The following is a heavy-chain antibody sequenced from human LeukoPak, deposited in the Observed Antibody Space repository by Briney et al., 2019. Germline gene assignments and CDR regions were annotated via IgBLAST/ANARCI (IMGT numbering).Heavy chain of an antibody. Sequence: SETLSLTCAVYGGSFSGYYWSWIRQPPGKGLEWIGEINHSGSTNYNPSLKSRVTISVDTSKNQFSLKLSSVTAADTAVYYCARGPRNSRKRWFDPWGQGTLVTASS. V-gene: IGHV4-34*01. D-gene: IGHD4-23*01. CDR3: ARGPRNSRKRWFDP. CDR2: INHSGST. CDR1: GGSFSGYY. J-gene: IGHJ5*02.